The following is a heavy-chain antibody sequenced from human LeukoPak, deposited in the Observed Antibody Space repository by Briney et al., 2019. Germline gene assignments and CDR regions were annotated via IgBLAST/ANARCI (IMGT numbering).Heavy chain of an antibody. D-gene: IGHD3-22*01. CDR1: GFTVSSNY. J-gene: IGHJ5*02. V-gene: IGHV3-53*01. CDR2: IYTGGTT. CDR3: ARFRIYDTSGPGGT. Sequence: PGGSLRLSCAASGFTVSSNYMSWVRQAPGKGLERVSVIYTGGTTYYADSVKGRFTVSRDNSKNTLYLQMNSLRAEDTAMYYCARFRIYDTSGPGGTWGRGTLVTVSS.